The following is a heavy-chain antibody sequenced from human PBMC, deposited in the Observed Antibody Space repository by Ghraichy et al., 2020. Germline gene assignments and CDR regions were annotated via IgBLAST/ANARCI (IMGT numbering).Heavy chain of an antibody. J-gene: IGHJ4*02. CDR1: GFTFSSYA. V-gene: IGHV3-23*01. CDR3: AKDPVPVLLWFGESHY. D-gene: IGHD3-10*01. CDR2: ISGSGGST. Sequence: GGSLRLSCAASGFTFSSYAMSWVRQAPGKGLEWVSAISGSGGSTYYADSVKGRFTISRDNSKNTLYLQMNSLRAEDTAVYYCAKDPVPVLLWFGESHYWGQGTLVTVSS.